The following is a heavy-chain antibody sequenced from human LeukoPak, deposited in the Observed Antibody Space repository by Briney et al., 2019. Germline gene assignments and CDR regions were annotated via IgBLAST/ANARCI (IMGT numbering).Heavy chain of an antibody. CDR3: ARDGPGDYGSGSRYYYYYYMDV. CDR1: GYTFTNYA. CDR2: INTNTGNP. D-gene: IGHD3-10*01. J-gene: IGHJ6*03. V-gene: IGHV7-4-1*02. Sequence: ASVKVSCKASGYTFTNYAMNWVRQAPGQGLEWMGWINTNTGNPTYAQGFTGRFVFSLDTSVSTAYLQISSLKAEDTAVYYCARDGPGDYGSGSRYYYYYYMDVWGKGTTVTVSS.